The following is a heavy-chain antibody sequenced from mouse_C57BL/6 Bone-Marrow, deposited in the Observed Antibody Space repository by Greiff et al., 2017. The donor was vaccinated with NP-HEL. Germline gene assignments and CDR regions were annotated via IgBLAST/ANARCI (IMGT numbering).Heavy chain of an antibody. J-gene: IGHJ4*01. CDR2: INPSSGYT. CDR1: GYTFTSYT. CDR3: ARSPLLTGYYAMDY. Sequence: VQLQQSGAELARPGASVKMSCKASGYTFTSYTMHWVKQRPGPGLEWIGYINPSSGYTKYNQKFKDKATLTADKSSSTAYMQLSSLTSEDSAVYYCARSPLLTGYYAMDYWGQGTSVTVSS. V-gene: IGHV1-4*01. D-gene: IGHD4-1*01.